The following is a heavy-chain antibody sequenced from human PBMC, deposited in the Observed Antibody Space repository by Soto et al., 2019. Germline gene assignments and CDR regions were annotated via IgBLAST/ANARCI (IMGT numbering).Heavy chain of an antibody. J-gene: IGHJ5*02. CDR3: AGEWGRGAVFDP. CDR1: GFTFSSYE. V-gene: IGHV3-48*03. D-gene: IGHD1-26*01. Sequence: PGGSLRLSCAASGFTFSSYEMNWVRQAPGKGLEWVSYISSSGSTIYYAASVKGRFTISRDNAKNSLYLQMNSLSAEDTAVYYCAGEWGRGAVFDPWGQGTLVTVSS. CDR2: ISSSGSTI.